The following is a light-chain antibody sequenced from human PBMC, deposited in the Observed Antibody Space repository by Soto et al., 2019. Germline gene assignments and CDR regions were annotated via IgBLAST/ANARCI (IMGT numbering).Light chain of an antibody. V-gene: IGLV2-23*02. Sequence: QSALTQPASVSGSRGQSIIISCVGRNTDVGQDKSVSWYQQGPGKAPKLLIFEVTNRPSGVSNRFSGSRSGNTASLTISGLQAEDESEYYCCSYAGFYTLVFGGGTKVTVL. CDR1: NTDVGQDKS. CDR3: CSYAGFYTLV. J-gene: IGLJ3*02. CDR2: EVT.